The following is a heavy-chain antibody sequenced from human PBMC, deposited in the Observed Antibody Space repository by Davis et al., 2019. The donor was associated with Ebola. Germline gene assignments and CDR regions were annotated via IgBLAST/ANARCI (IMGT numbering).Heavy chain of an antibody. V-gene: IGHV1-18*01. CDR2: ISGYNGNT. J-gene: IGHJ4*02. Sequence: ASVKVSCKASGAGFTTYYFTWVRQAPGQGLEWMGWISGYNGNTIYAQKFQDRVTMTTDTSTGTAYMELRGLRSDDTAMYFCARDLPSARASLSFDHWGQGTLVTVSS. CDR3: ARDLPSARASLSFDH. CDR1: GAGFTTYY. D-gene: IGHD5-12*01.